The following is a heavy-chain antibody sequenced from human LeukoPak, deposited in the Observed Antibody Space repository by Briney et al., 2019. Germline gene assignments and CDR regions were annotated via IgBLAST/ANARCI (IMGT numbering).Heavy chain of an antibody. J-gene: IGHJ6*03. D-gene: IGHD6-6*01. CDR2: INPSGGST. V-gene: IGHV1-46*01. CDR3: ARDIAARRMYYYYYYMDV. CDR1: GYTFTSYY. Sequence: ASVKVSCMASGYTFTSYYMHWVRQAPGQGLEWMGIINPSGGSTSYAQKFQGRVTMTRDTSTSTVYMELSSLRSEDTAVYYCARDIAARRMYYYYYYMDVWGKGTTVTVSS.